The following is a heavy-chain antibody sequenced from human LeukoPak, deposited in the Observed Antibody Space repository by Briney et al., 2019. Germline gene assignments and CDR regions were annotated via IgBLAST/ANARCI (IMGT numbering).Heavy chain of an antibody. CDR2: ISYDGSDK. Sequence: PGGSLRLSCAASGFTFSSYAMHWVRQAPGKGLEWVAVISYDGSDKYYADSVKGRFTISRDNSKNTLYLQMNSLGAEDTAVYYCANGFRKIVVVPRAFDIWGQGTMVTVSS. D-gene: IGHD3-22*01. J-gene: IGHJ3*02. CDR1: GFTFSSYA. V-gene: IGHV3-30*04. CDR3: ANGFRKIVVVPRAFDI.